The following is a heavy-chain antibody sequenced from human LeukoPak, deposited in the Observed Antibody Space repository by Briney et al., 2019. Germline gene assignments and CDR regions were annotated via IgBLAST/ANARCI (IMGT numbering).Heavy chain of an antibody. Sequence: SATLSLTCAVYGGSFSGYYWSWIRQPPGKGLEWIGEINHSGSTNYNPSLKSRVTISVDTSKNQFSLKLSSVTAADTAVYYCARRIADTAMGYNWFDPWGQGTLVTVSS. CDR3: ARRIADTAMGYNWFDP. CDR2: INHSGST. CDR1: GGSFSGYY. D-gene: IGHD5-18*01. V-gene: IGHV4-34*01. J-gene: IGHJ5*02.